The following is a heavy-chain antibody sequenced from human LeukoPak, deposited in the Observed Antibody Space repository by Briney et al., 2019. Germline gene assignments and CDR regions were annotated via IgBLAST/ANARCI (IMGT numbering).Heavy chain of an antibody. CDR2: IVTGGAST. CDR1: GFTFSSYG. Sequence: GGSLRLSCAASGFTFSSYGMSWVRQAPGKGLEWVSAIVTGGASTYYADSVKGRFTISRDNSKNTLYLQMNSLRAEETAVCYFASFNDHGDYARPPTSFSPFDYWGQGTLVTVSS. V-gene: IGHV3-23*01. CDR3: ASFNDHGDYARPPTSFSPFDY. D-gene: IGHD4-17*01. J-gene: IGHJ4*02.